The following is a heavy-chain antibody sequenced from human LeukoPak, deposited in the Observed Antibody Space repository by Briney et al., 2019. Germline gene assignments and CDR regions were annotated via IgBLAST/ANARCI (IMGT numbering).Heavy chain of an antibody. CDR3: ARDNGDYGDAFNI. V-gene: IGHV1-18*01. D-gene: IGHD4-17*01. J-gene: IGHJ3*02. CDR2: ISAYNGNT. CDR1: GYTFTSYG. Sequence: GASVKVSCKASGYTFTSYGISWVRQAPGQGLEWMGWISAYNGNTNYAQKLQGRVTMTTDTSTSTAHMELRSLRSDDTAVYYCARDNGDYGDAFNIWGQGTMVTVSS.